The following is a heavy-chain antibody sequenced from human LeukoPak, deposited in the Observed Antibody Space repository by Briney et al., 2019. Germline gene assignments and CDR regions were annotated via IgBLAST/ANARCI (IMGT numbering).Heavy chain of an antibody. Sequence: GGSLRLSCAVSGFTFSSYWMSWVRQAPGKGLEWVANIKQGGSEKYYVDSVKGRFTISRDNAKSSLYLQMNTLRAEDTAVYYCARDRYITRSWGYDFDYWGQGTLVTVSS. J-gene: IGHJ4*02. CDR2: IKQGGSEK. D-gene: IGHD1-26*01. CDR1: GFTFSSYW. CDR3: ARDRYITRSWGYDFDY. V-gene: IGHV3-7*01.